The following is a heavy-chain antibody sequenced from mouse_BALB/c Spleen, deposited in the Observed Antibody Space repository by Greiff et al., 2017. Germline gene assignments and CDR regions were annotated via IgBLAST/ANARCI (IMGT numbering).Heavy chain of an antibody. D-gene: IGHD2-4*01. Sequence: EVQVVESGGGLVQPKGSLKLSCAASGFTFNTYAMHWVCQAPGKGLEWVARIRSKSNNYATYYADSVKDRFTISRDDSQSMLYLQMNNLKTEDTAMYYYVRDDYDGGRFAYWGQGTLVTVSA. J-gene: IGHJ3*01. V-gene: IGHV10-3*03. CDR1: GFTFNTYA. CDR3: VRDDYDGGRFAY. CDR2: IRSKSNNYAT.